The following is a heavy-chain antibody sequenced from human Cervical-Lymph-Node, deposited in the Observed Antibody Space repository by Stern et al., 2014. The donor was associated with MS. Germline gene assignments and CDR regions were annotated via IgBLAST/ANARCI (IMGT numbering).Heavy chain of an antibody. CDR1: GGSIISSSYH. CDR2: IHYSGGS. Sequence: QLQLQESGPGLVRPSETLSLTCTVSGGSIISSSYHWGWIRQPPGKGLEGIGTIHYSGGSYYNESLKSRVTISLDTSKHQIFMKLSSLPAADTAVYYCARHRSTTRYGWFAPWCQGTLVTVSS. J-gene: IGHJ5*02. D-gene: IGHD1-1*01. CDR3: ARHRSTTRYGWFAP. V-gene: IGHV4-39*01.